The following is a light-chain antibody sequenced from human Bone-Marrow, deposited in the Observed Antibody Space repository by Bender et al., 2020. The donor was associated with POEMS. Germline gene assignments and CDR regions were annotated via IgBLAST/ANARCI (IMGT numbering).Light chain of an antibody. CDR2: DVN. Sequence: QSALTQPASVSGSPGQSITISCTGTSSDVASYSLVSWYQQHPGKAPKLMIYDVNNRPSGVSDRFSGSKSGYTASLTVSGLQAEDEGDYYCSSYAGGNYVVFGGGTKLTVL. J-gene: IGLJ2*01. CDR3: SSYAGGNYVV. V-gene: IGLV2-14*02. CDR1: SSDVASYSL.